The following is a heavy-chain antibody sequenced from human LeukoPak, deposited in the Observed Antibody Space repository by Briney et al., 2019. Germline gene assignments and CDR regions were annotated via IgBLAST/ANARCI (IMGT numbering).Heavy chain of an antibody. D-gene: IGHD3-22*01. J-gene: IGHJ5*02. CDR2: IYFSGSV. Sequence: SETLSLTCTVSGGSISSSSYYWGWIRQPPGKGLEWIASIYFSGSVHYNPSLKSRVTMSVDTSKNQFSLNLRSVTAADTAVYYCARRMIGIRFDPWGQGNLVTVSS. CDR1: GGSISSSSYY. V-gene: IGHV4-39*01. CDR3: ARRMIGIRFDP.